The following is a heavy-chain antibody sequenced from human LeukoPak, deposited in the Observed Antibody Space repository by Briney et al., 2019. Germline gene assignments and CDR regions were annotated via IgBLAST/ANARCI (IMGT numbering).Heavy chain of an antibody. CDR2: INWNGGGT. Sequence: SLGLSCAATGFTFKDYGMHWVRPPPGKGLEWVSSINWNGGGTDYADSVKGRFTISRDNAKNSLYLQLSSLRPEDTALYYCAKHMRATNTYSFFGLDVWGQGTTVTVSS. CDR1: GFTFKDYG. V-gene: IGHV3-9*01. CDR3: AKHMRATNTYSFFGLDV. D-gene: IGHD1-26*01. J-gene: IGHJ6*02.